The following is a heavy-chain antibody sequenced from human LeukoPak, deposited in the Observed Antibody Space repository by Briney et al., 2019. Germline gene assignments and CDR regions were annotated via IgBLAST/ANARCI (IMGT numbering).Heavy chain of an antibody. CDR3: ARGGNSSSWYNFDY. CDR1: GFTFSSYD. CDR2: TGTAGDT. V-gene: IGHV3-13*01. D-gene: IGHD6-13*01. J-gene: IGHJ4*02. Sequence: GGSLRLSCAASGFTFSSYDMHWVRQATGKGLEWVSATGTAGDTYYPGSVKGRFTISRENAKNSLYLQMNSLRAEDTAVYYCARGGNSSSWYNFDYWGQGTLVTVSS.